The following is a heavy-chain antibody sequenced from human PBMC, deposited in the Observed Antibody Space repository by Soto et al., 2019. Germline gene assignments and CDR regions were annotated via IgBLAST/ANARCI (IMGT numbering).Heavy chain of an antibody. V-gene: IGHV3-23*01. J-gene: IGHJ4*02. Sequence: PGGSLRLSCAASGFTFSSYAMSWVRQAPGKGLEWVSAISGSGGSTYYADSVKGRFTISRDNSKNTLYLQMNSLRAEDTAVYYCAKSHAKNYDFWSGYYFNYFDYWGQGTLVTVSS. CDR1: GFTFSSYA. D-gene: IGHD3-3*01. CDR2: ISGSGGST. CDR3: AKSHAKNYDFWSGYYFNYFDY.